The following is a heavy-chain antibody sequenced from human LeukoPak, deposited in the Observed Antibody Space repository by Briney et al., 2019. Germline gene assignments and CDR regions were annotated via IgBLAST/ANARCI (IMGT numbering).Heavy chain of an antibody. CDR1: GYIFSNYG. J-gene: IGHJ4*02. CDR2: ISGYNGNT. V-gene: IGHV1-18*01. CDR3: ARVQDGPGFVVATDIPYFDP. Sequence: ASVKVSCKASGYIFSNYGISWVRQAPGQGLEWMGWISGYNGNTNSAQKLQGRVTMTTDTSTSTAYMELRSLRSDDTAVYYCARVQDGPGFVVATDIPYFDPWGQGTLVTVSS. D-gene: IGHD2-21*02.